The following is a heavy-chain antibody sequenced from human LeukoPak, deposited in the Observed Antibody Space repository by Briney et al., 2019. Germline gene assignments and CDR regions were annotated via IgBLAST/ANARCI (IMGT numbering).Heavy chain of an antibody. CDR1: GGTFSSYA. Sequence: ASVKVSCKASGGTFSSYAISWVRQAPGQGLEWMGWINPNSGGTNYAQKFQGRVTMTRDTSISTAYMELSRLRSDDTAVYYCARGFKVAVAGRILDYWGQGTLVTVSS. D-gene: IGHD6-19*01. V-gene: IGHV1-2*02. J-gene: IGHJ4*02. CDR2: INPNSGGT. CDR3: ARGFKVAVAGRILDY.